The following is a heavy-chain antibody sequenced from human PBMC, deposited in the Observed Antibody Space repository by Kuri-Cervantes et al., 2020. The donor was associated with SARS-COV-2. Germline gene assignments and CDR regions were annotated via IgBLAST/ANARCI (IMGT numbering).Heavy chain of an antibody. V-gene: IGHV4-34*01. J-gene: IGHJ4*02. CDR2: INHSGST. CDR3: AGSPGGVFDC. Sequence: SQTLSLTCAVYGGSFSAYYWSWIRQPPGKGLEWIGEINHSGSTNYNPSLKSRVTISVDTSKHQLSLKLSSVTAADTAAYYCAGSPGGVFDCWGQGTLVTVSS. CDR1: GGSFSAYY. D-gene: IGHD3-16*01.